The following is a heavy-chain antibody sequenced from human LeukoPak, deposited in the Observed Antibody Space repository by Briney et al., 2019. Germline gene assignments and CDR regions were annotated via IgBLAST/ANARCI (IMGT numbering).Heavy chain of an antibody. CDR1: GFTFKSHW. D-gene: IGHD1-1*01. Sequence: YPGGSLRLSCAASGFTFKSHWMHWVRQSPGKGLVWVSRLSTDSTRENYADSVKGRFTVSRDNAKNTLYLQLNSLRVDDTAVYYCARGERRGPLDYWGQGTLVTVSS. J-gene: IGHJ4*02. V-gene: IGHV3-74*01. CDR3: ARGERRGPLDY. CDR2: LSTDSTRE.